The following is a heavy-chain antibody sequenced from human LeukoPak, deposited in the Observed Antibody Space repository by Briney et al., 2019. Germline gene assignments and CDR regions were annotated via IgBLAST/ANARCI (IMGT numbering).Heavy chain of an antibody. D-gene: IGHD6-19*01. CDR2: IYTSGST. CDR3: ARQAGHRPYDYYHYMDV. Sequence: SQTLSLTCTVSGGSISSGSYYWSWIRQPAGKGLEWIGRIYTSGSTNYNPSLKSRVTISVDTSKNQFSLKLSSVTAADTAVYYCARQAGHRPYDYYHYMDVWDKGTTVTISS. V-gene: IGHV4-61*02. CDR1: GGSISSGSYY. J-gene: IGHJ6*03.